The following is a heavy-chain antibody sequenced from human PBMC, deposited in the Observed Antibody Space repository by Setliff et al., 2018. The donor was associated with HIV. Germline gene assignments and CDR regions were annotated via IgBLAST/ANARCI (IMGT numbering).Heavy chain of an antibody. V-gene: IGHV4-31*02. CDR1: GGSISSGGYY. D-gene: IGHD1-26*01. CDR2: IYYSGST. Sequence: SETLSLTCTVSGGSISSGGYYWSWIRQHPGKGLEWIGYIYYSGSTYYNPSLKSRVTISVDTSKNQFSPKLSSVTAADTAVYYCARGHLGSYFPNYYYYGMDVWGQGTTVTVSS. CDR3: ARGHLGSYFPNYYYYGMDV. J-gene: IGHJ6*02.